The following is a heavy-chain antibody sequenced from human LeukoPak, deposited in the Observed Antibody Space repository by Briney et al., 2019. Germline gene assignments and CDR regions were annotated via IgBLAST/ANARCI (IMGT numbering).Heavy chain of an antibody. J-gene: IGHJ4*02. D-gene: IGHD1-26*01. CDR3: ASLYSGSY. V-gene: IGHV3-66*01. CDR2: IYSGGRT. Sequence: GGSLRLSCAASGFTVSSNYMSWVRQAPGKGLEWVSAIYSGGRTYYADSVKDRFTISRDNSKNTLYLQMNSLRAEDTAVYYCASLYSGSYWGQGTLVTVSS. CDR1: GFTVSSNY.